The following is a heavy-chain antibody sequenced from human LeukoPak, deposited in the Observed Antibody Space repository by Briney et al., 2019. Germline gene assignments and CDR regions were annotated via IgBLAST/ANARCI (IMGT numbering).Heavy chain of an antibody. V-gene: IGHV3-53*01. J-gene: IGHJ1*01. CDR1: GFTFSDYY. Sequence: GGSLRLSCAASGFTFSDYYMSWVRQAPGKGLEWVSVIYSGSSTYYADSVKGRFTISRDNSKNTLYLQMNSLRAEDTAVYYCARDGSERALQYWGQGTLVTVSS. CDR3: ARDGSERALQY. CDR2: IYSGSST.